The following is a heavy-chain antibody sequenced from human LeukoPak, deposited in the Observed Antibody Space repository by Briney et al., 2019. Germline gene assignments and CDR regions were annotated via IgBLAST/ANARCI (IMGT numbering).Heavy chain of an antibody. CDR3: AKDRSDNSSWYMGDY. CDR2: ISGSGDNT. Sequence: GGSLRLSCAASGFIFSNYAMSWARQAPGKGLEWVSVISGSGDNTYYADSVKGRFTISRDNSKNTLYLQMNSPRAEDTAVYYCAKDRSDNSSWYMGDYWGQGTLVTVSS. D-gene: IGHD6-19*01. J-gene: IGHJ4*02. CDR1: GFIFSNYA. V-gene: IGHV3-23*01.